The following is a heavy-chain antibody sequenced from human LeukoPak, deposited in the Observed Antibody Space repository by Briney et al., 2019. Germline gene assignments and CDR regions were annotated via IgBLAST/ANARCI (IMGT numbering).Heavy chain of an antibody. Sequence: ASVKVSCKASGYTFSDYYIHCVRQAPGQGLEWMGWINPKSGGTSYAQKFQGRVTMTRDTSISAVYMDLSRLTSDDAAVYYCAKLSDHTTGYHPFDYWGQGTLVTVS. CDR1: GYTFSDYY. D-gene: IGHD1-26*01. CDR3: AKLSDHTTGYHPFDY. V-gene: IGHV1-2*02. CDR2: INPKSGGT. J-gene: IGHJ4*02.